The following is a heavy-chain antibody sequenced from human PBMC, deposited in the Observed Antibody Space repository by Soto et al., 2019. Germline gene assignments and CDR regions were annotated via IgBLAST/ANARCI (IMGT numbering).Heavy chain of an antibody. V-gene: IGHV1-69*06. CDR1: GYTFTSYD. D-gene: IGHD1-26*01. CDR3: AIAQGWELSNY. J-gene: IGHJ4*02. Sequence: QVQLVQSGAEVKKPGASVKVSCKASGYTFTSYDINWVRQAPGQGLEWMGGIIPIFGTANYAQKFQGRVTITADKATSTAYMELSSLRSEDTAVYYCAIAQGWELSNYWGQGTLVTVSS. CDR2: IIPIFGTA.